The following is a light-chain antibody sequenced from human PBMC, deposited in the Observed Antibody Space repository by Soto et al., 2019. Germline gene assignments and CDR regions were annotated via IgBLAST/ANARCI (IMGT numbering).Light chain of an antibody. Sequence: EIVMTQSPATLAVSPGERATLSCRASQGVSSRLAWYQQKPGQAPRLLIYDVSTRASDTPARFSGSGSGTEFTLTISSLQSEDFAFYYCQQYTDWPPWTFGQGTKVEIK. CDR3: QQYTDWPPWT. V-gene: IGKV3-15*01. CDR1: QGVSSR. CDR2: DVS. J-gene: IGKJ1*01.